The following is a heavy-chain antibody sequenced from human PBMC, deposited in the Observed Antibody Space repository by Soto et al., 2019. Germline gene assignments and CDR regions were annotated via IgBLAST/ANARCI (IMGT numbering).Heavy chain of an antibody. CDR1: LYSVTGYY. D-gene: IGHD6-13*01. CDR3: ARASRSSRPDRGSFEY. Sequence: ASVXGSFRASLYSVTGYYMHCFLQAPGQGLEWMGWINPNSGGTNYAQKFQGRVTMTRDTSISTAYMELSRLRSDDTAVYYCARASRSSRPDRGSFEYWGKGKLVKVS. CDR2: INPNSGGT. V-gene: IGHV1-2*02. J-gene: IGHJ4*02.